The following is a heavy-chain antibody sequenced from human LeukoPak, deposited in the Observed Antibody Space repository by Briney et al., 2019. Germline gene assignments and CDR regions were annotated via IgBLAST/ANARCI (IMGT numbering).Heavy chain of an antibody. CDR2: IYPGDSDT. CDR3: ARHTRAYCGGDCYFDY. D-gene: IGHD2-21*01. V-gene: IGHV5-51*01. CDR1: GYSFTSYW. Sequence: GESLKISCKGSGYSFTSYWIGWVRQMPGKGLEWMGIIYPGDSDTRYSPSFQGQVTILADKSISTAYLQWSSLKASDTAMYYCARHTRAYCGGDCYFDYWGQGTLVTVSS. J-gene: IGHJ4*02.